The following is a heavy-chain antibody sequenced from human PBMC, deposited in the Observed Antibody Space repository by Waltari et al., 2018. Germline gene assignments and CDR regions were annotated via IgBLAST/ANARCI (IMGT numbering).Heavy chain of an antibody. CDR1: GGSFSGYY. CDR2: INHRRST. V-gene: IGHV4-34*01. J-gene: IGHJ6*02. Sequence: QVQLQQWGAGLLKPSETLSLTCAVYGGSFSGYYWSWIRQPPGTGLEWIGEINHRRSTNYNPSLKSRVTISVDTSKNQFALKLSSVTAADTAVYYCASGHCSSTSCYLYYYYGMDVWGQGTTVTVSS. D-gene: IGHD2-2*01. CDR3: ASGHCSSTSCYLYYYYGMDV.